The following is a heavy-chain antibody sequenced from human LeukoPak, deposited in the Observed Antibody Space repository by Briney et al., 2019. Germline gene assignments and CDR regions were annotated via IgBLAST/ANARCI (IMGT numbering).Heavy chain of an antibody. CDR3: ARLKTCSDYTFFDY. CDR1: GYTFTGYY. CDR2: INPNNGGT. Sequence: ASVKVSCKSSGYTFTGYYLHWVRQAPGQGLEWMGWINPNNGGTDYAQKFQGRVTMTRDTSISTAYMELSRLRSDDTAVYYCARLKTCSDYTFFDYWGQGTLVTVSS. V-gene: IGHV1-2*02. D-gene: IGHD4-11*01. J-gene: IGHJ4*02.